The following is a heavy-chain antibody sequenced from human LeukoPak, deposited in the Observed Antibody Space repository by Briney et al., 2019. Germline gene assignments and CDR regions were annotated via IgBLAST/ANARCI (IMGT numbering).Heavy chain of an antibody. Sequence: SETLSLTCDVYGGSFSNYYWSWVRQPPGKGLEWIGEINHSGSTNYNPSLKSRVTISVDTSKNQFSLKLNSVTAADTAVYYCARGYDSSGYIYYYYYMDVWGKGTTVTVSS. D-gene: IGHD3-22*01. V-gene: IGHV4-34*01. CDR1: GGSFSNYY. CDR2: INHSGST. J-gene: IGHJ6*03. CDR3: ARGYDSSGYIYYYYYMDV.